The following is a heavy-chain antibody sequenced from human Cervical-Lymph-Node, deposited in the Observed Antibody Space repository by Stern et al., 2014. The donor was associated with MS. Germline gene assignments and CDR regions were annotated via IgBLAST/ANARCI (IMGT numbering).Heavy chain of an antibody. D-gene: IGHD3/OR15-3a*01. CDR2: ISYDGNHK. CDR3: ARDYEDTSMLFGH. CDR1: GFTLSSYG. J-gene: IGHJ4*02. V-gene: IGHV3-30*03. Sequence: VQLEESGGAVVKPARSLRLSCAASGFTLSSYGMHWVRQAPGQGLEWETVISYDGNHKYYAASVKGRFTISRDNSKNTLHLQMNSVTPDDTAIYYCARDYEDTSMLFGHWGQGTLVTVSS.